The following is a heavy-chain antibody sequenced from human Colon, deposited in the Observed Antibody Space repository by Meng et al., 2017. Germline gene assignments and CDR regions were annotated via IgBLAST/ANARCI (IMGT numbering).Heavy chain of an antibody. CDR2: IYHSGST. J-gene: IGHJ4*02. CDR3: ARMDGTSSAYDCDY. V-gene: IGHV4-61*01. CDR1: GASIYSGSSF. D-gene: IGHD6-19*01. Sequence: SETLSLTCTVSGASIYSGSSFWSWIRQPPGKGLEWIGYIYHSGSTSYNPSLKIRVTISVDTSKNQFSLKVSSLTAGDTAVYYCARMDGTSSAYDCDYWGQGALVTVSS.